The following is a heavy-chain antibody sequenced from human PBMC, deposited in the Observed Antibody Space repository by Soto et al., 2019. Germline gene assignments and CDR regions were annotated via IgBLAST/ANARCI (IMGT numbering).Heavy chain of an antibody. Sequence: QITLKESGPTLVKSTQTLTLTCTFSGFSLRTRGVGVGWICQPPGKALEWLALIYWDDDKRYSPSLKSRLTVTKDTSKNQVVLTMTNVDPVDTATYYGAHRPWSLVAEYFQNWGQGTLVTVSS. CDR3: AHRPWSLVAEYFQN. CDR1: GFSLRTRGVG. D-gene: IGHD3-3*01. J-gene: IGHJ1*01. V-gene: IGHV2-5*02. CDR2: IYWDDDK.